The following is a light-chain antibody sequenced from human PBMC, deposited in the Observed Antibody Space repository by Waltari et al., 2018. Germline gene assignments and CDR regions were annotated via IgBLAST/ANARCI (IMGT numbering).Light chain of an antibody. CDR2: QDT. J-gene: IGLJ2*01. CDR1: NLGAKY. CDR3: QAWDSTTFV. Sequence: SYELTQPPSVSVSPGQTASITCSGTNLGAKYVCWYQQKAGQSPVLVIYQDTKRPPGIPERFSGAISGNTATLTISETQAVDEADYYCQAWDSTTFVFGGGTKLTVL. V-gene: IGLV3-1*01.